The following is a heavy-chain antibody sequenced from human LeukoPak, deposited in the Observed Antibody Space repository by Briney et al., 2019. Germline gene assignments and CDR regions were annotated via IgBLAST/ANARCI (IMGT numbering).Heavy chain of an antibody. V-gene: IGHV6-1*01. CDR1: GDSVSSNSAA. Sequence: SQTLSLTCAISGDSVSSNSAAWNWIRQSPSRGLEWLGRTYYRSKWYNDYAVSVKSRITINPDTSKNQFSLQLNSVTPEDTAVYHCARAAPYYYGSGSSNYFDYWGQGTLVTVSS. D-gene: IGHD3-10*01. CDR3: ARAAPYYYGSGSSNYFDY. J-gene: IGHJ4*02. CDR2: TYYRSKWYN.